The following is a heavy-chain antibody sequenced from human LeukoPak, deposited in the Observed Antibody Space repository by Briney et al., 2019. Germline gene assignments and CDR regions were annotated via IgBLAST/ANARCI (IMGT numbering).Heavy chain of an antibody. V-gene: IGHV3-21*01. D-gene: IGHD2-15*01. CDR2: ISSSSSYI. CDR3: ARDFFPGLQTFDY. Sequence: GGSLRLSCAASGFTFSSYEMNWVRQAPGKGLEWVSSISSSSSYIYYADSVKGRFTISRDNAKNSLYLQMNSLRAEATAVYYCARDFFPGLQTFDYWDQGTLVTVPS. J-gene: IGHJ4*02. CDR1: GFTFSSYE.